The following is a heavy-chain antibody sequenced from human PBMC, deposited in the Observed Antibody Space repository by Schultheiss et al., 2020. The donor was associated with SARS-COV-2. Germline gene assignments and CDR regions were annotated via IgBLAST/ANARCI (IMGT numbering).Heavy chain of an antibody. J-gene: IGHJ4*02. CDR3: ARVFPSFTVTRVGYLDY. CDR2: INHSGST. Sequence: SETLSLTCTVSGGSISSSSYYWSWIRQPPGKGLEWIGEINHSGSTNYNPSLKSRVTISVDTSKNQFSLKLSSVTAADTAVYYCARVFPSFTVTRVGYLDYWGQGTLVTVSS. D-gene: IGHD4-11*01. CDR1: GGSISSSSYY. V-gene: IGHV4-39*07.